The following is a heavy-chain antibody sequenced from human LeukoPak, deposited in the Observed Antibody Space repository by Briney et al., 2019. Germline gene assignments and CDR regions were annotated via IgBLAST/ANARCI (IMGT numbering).Heavy chain of an antibody. V-gene: IGHV5-51*01. J-gene: IGHJ4*02. CDR3: ARRVASASIVGATQYFDY. D-gene: IGHD1-26*01. CDR1: GYSFTSYW. Sequence: GESLKISCKGSGYSFTSYWIGWVRHMPGKGLEWMGIIYPGDSDTRYSPSFQGQVTISADKSISTAYLQWSSLKASATAMYYCARRVASASIVGATQYFDYWGQGTLVTVSS. CDR2: IYPGDSDT.